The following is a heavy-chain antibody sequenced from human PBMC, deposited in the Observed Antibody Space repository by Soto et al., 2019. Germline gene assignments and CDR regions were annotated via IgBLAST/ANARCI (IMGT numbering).Heavy chain of an antibody. D-gene: IGHD3-22*01. Sequence: ASVKVSCKASGYTFTGYYMHWVRQAPGQGLEWMGWINPNSGGTNYAQKFQGWVAMTRDTSISTAYMELSRLRSDDTAAYYCARGPTYYYDSSGYSDYWGQGTLVTVSS. V-gene: IGHV1-2*04. CDR3: ARGPTYYYDSSGYSDY. CDR2: INPNSGGT. J-gene: IGHJ4*02. CDR1: GYTFTGYY.